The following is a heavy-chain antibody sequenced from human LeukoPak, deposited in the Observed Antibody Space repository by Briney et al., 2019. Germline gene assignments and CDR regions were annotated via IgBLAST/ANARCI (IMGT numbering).Heavy chain of an antibody. J-gene: IGHJ4*02. V-gene: IGHV3-23*01. CDR3: AKDRPNYYGSNGHYYKLNGDC. CDR1: GFTFSSYA. Sequence: GGSLRLSCAASGFTFSSYAMSWVRQAPGKGLEWVSSITSSGAATYYADSVRGRFTISRDNSDNTLYLQMNSLRAEDTAVYYCAKDRPNYYGSNGHYYKLNGDCWGQGTLVTVSS. D-gene: IGHD3-22*01. CDR2: ITSSGAAT.